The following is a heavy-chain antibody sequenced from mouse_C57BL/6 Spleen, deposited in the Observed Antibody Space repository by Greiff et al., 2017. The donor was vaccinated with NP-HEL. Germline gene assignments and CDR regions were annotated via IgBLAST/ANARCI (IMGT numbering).Heavy chain of an antibody. V-gene: IGHV5-16*01. Sequence: DVKLVESEGGLVQPGSSMKLSCTASGFTFSDYYMAWVRQVPEKGLEWVANINYDGSSTYYLDSLKSRFIISRDNAKNILYLQMSSLKSEDTATYYCARDGGLVYAMDYWGQGTSVTVSS. J-gene: IGHJ4*01. CDR2: INYDGSST. D-gene: IGHD3-3*01. CDR1: GFTFSDYY. CDR3: ARDGGLVYAMDY.